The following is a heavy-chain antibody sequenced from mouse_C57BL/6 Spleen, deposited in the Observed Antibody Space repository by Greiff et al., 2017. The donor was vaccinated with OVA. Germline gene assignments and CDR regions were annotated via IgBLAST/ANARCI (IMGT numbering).Heavy chain of an antibody. V-gene: IGHV1-82*01. CDR3: AREGIYDGYDWYFDV. D-gene: IGHD2-3*01. J-gene: IGHJ1*03. CDR1: GYAFSSSW. Sequence: VQLQQSGPELVKPGASVKISCKASGYAFSSSWMNWVKQRPGKGLEWIGRIYPGDGDTNYNGKFKGKATLTADKSSSTAYMQLSSLTSEDSAVYFCAREGIYDGYDWYFDVWGTGTTVTVSS. CDR2: IYPGDGDT.